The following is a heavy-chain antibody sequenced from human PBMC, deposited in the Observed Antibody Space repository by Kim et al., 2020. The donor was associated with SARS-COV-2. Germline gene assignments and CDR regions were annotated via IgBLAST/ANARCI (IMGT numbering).Heavy chain of an antibody. J-gene: IGHJ4*02. CDR2: IYYSGST. D-gene: IGHD2-2*01. Sequence: SETLSLTCTVSGGSISSYYWSWIRQPPGKGLEWIGYIYYSGSTNYNPSLKSRVTISVDTSKNQFSLKLSSVTAADTAVYYCARVQGTSGGLGVDCWGQGTLVTVSS. V-gene: IGHV4-59*01. CDR1: GGSISSYY. CDR3: ARVQGTSGGLGVDC.